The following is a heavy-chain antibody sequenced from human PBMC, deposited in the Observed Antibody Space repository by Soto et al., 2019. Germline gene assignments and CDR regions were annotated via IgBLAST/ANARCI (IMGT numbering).Heavy chain of an antibody. CDR1: GGSISTYF. J-gene: IGHJ3*02. CDR2: IYYNGRT. D-gene: IGHD2-21*02. CDR3: ARAVPQTDISMVAGPFDI. Sequence: SETLSLTCTISGGSISTYFWSWVRQPPGKGLEWIGYIYYNGRTNYNPSLKIRVTISVDTSKNQFSLKLRSVTAADTAMYFCARAVPQTDISMVAGPFDIWGQGTMVTVSS. V-gene: IGHV4-59*01.